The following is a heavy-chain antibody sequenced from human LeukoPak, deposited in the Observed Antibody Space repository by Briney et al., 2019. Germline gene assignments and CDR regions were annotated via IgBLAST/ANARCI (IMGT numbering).Heavy chain of an antibody. J-gene: IGHJ6*02. D-gene: IGHD3-3*01. CDR2: ISYDGSNK. Sequence: GGSLRLSCAASGFIFSSYAMHWVRRAPGKGLEWVAVISYDGSNKYYADSVKGRFTISRDNSKNTLYLQMNSLRAEDTAVYYCASEIYDFWSDYYSYYYYYGMDVWGQGTTVTVSS. CDR3: ASEIYDFWSDYYSYYYYYGMDV. V-gene: IGHV3-30*04. CDR1: GFIFSSYA.